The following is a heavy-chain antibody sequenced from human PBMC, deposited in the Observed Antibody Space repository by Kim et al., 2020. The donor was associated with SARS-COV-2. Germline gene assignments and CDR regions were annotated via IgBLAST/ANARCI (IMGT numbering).Heavy chain of an antibody. CDR3: VRSGSYYNFPLYYFDY. V-gene: IGHV4-59*01. D-gene: IGHD3-10*01. Sequence: PALKSRATISVDASTNQFALKLSSVTAADTAVYYCVRSGSYYNFPLYYFDYWGQGTLVTVSS. J-gene: IGHJ4*02.